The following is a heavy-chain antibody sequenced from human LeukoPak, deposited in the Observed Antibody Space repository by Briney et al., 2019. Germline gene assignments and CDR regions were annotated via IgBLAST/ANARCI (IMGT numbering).Heavy chain of an antibody. CDR2: ISYDGGNK. Sequence: PGGSLRLSCAASGFTFRSYATHWVRQAPGKGLEWVAVISYDGGNKYYADSVKGRFTISSDNSKNTLYLQMNSLRVEDTAVCHCARDREDYGDYFYGMDVWGQGTTVTVSS. D-gene: IGHD4-17*01. J-gene: IGHJ6*02. CDR1: GFTFRSYA. V-gene: IGHV3-30-3*01. CDR3: ARDREDYGDYFYGMDV.